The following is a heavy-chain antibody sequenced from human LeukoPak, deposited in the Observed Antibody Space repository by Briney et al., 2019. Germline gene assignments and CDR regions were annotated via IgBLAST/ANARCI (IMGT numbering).Heavy chain of an antibody. CDR2: INPNSGGT. CDR1: GYTLTELS. Sequence: ASVKVSCKVSGYTLTELSMHWVRQAPGQGLEWMGWINPNSGGTNYAQKFQGRVTMTRDTSISTAYMELSRLRSDDTAVYYCATGYQLLHNYWGQGTLVTVSS. CDR3: ATGYQLLHNY. D-gene: IGHD2-2*01. J-gene: IGHJ4*02. V-gene: IGHV1-2*02.